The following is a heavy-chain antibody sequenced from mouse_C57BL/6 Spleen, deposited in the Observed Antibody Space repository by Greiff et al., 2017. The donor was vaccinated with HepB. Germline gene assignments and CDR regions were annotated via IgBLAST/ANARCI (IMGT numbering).Heavy chain of an antibody. Sequence: QVQLKQSGPGLVQPSQSLSITCTVSGFSLTSYGVHWVRQSPGKGLEWLGVIWSGGSTDYNAAFISRLSISKDNSKIQVLFKMNSLQADDTAIYYCARKGTTVVATDYAMDYWGQGTSVTVSS. V-gene: IGHV2-2*01. CDR2: IWSGGST. J-gene: IGHJ4*01. CDR3: ARKGTTVVATDYAMDY. CDR1: GFSLTSYG. D-gene: IGHD1-1*01.